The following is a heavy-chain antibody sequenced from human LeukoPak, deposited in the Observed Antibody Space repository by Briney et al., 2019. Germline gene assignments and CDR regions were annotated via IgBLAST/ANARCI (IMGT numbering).Heavy chain of an antibody. Sequence: SETLSLTCTVSGGSISSGSYYWSWIRQPAGKGLEWIGRICTSGSTNYNPSLKSRVTISVDTSKNQFSLKLSSVTAADTAVYYCAREEANWGCLDYWGQGTLVTVSS. J-gene: IGHJ4*02. D-gene: IGHD7-27*01. CDR1: GGSISSGSYY. CDR2: ICTSGST. CDR3: AREEANWGCLDY. V-gene: IGHV4-61*02.